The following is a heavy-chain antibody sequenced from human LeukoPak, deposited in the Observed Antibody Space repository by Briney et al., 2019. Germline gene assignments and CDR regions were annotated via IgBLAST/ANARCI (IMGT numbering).Heavy chain of an antibody. J-gene: IGHJ4*02. CDR3: ARVRGYSSGWYDY. D-gene: IGHD6-19*01. CDR2: ISAYNGNT. CDR1: GYTFTSYD. Sequence: ASVKVSCKASGYTFTSYDINWVRQATGQGLEWMGWISAYNGNTNYAQKLQGRVTMTRDTSISTAYMELSRLRSDDTAVYYCARVRGYSSGWYDYWGQGTLVTVSS. V-gene: IGHV1-18*01.